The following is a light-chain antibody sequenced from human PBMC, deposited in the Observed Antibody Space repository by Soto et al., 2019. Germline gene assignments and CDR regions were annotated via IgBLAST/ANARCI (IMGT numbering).Light chain of an antibody. CDR2: DAS. V-gene: IGKV3-11*01. CDR1: QSVSSY. J-gene: IGKJ1*01. CDR3: QQRSNWPPT. Sequence: EIVLTQSPATLSLSPGERATLSCRASQSVSSYLAWYQQKPGQAPRLLIYDASNRATGIPARFSGSGSGTDFTLTISSLEPEDFAVYYFQQRSNWPPTCGQGTKVEIK.